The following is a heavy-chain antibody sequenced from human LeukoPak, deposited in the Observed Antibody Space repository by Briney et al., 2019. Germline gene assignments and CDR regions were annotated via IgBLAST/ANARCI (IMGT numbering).Heavy chain of an antibody. V-gene: IGHV3-30*18. CDR2: ISYDGSNK. D-gene: IGHD1-14*01. CDR1: GFTFSSYG. Sequence: LRLSCAASGFTFSSYGMHWVRQAPGKGLEWVAVISYDGSNKYYADSVKGRFTTSRDNSKNTLYLQMNSLRAEDTAVYYCAKSSEDYLGTWGQGTLVTVSS. J-gene: IGHJ5*02. CDR3: AKSSEDYLGT.